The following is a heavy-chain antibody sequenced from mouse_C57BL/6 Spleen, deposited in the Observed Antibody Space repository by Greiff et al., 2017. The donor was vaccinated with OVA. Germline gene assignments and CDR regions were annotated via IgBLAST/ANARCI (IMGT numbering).Heavy chain of an antibody. CDR1: GFTFSDYG. Sequence: EVMLVESGGGLVKPGGSLKLSCAASGFTFSDYGMHWVRQAPEKGLEWVAYISSGSSTIYYADTVKGRFTISRDNAKNTLFLQMTSLRSEDTAMYYCARDYGSRFAYWGQGTLVTVSA. CDR2: ISSGSSTI. J-gene: IGHJ3*01. V-gene: IGHV5-17*01. CDR3: ARDYGSRFAY. D-gene: IGHD1-1*01.